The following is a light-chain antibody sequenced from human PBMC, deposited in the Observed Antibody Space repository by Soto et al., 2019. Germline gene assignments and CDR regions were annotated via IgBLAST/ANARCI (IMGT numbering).Light chain of an antibody. CDR1: SSDVGGYYY. CDR3: NSYTSTNFFV. CDR2: EVS. Sequence: QSVLTQPASVSGSPGQSITISCTGTSSDVGGYYYVSWYQQHPGTAPKLLICEVSNRPSGISDRFSSSKSGNTAFLTISGLQAEDEADYYCNSYTSTNFFVFGTGTKVTVL. J-gene: IGLJ1*01. V-gene: IGLV2-14*01.